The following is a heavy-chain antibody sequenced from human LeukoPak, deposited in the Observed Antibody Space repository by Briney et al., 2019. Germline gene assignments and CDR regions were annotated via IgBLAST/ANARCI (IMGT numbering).Heavy chain of an antibody. CDR2: ISYSGST. D-gene: IGHD4-17*01. Sequence: PSETLSLTCTVSGASISSSTHSWGWIRQPPGKGLEWLGNISYSGSTDYNPSLKSRVTISVDMSKNHFPLKLTSLTAADTAVYYCATPGTTGSFDSWGQGTLVTVSS. CDR3: ATPGTTGSFDS. J-gene: IGHJ4*02. V-gene: IGHV4-39*02. CDR1: GASISSSTHS.